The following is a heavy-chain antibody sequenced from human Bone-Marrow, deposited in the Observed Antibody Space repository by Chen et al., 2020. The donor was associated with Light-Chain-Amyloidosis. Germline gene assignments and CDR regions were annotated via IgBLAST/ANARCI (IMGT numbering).Heavy chain of an antibody. J-gene: IGHJ3*02. CDR3: AKDISYDDILPGYPADAFDI. CDR2: ISGSGGSR. D-gene: IGHD3-9*01. Sequence: EVQLVESGGGLLQRGGSLRLYCAASGFASSSYAMSWVRQAPGKGREWVSSISGSGGSRYYGASVKGRLTISRDNSKNALFLQMNSLRAEDTAVYYCAKDISYDDILPGYPADAFDIWGQGTMVTVSS. V-gene: IGHV3-23*04. CDR1: GFASSSYA.